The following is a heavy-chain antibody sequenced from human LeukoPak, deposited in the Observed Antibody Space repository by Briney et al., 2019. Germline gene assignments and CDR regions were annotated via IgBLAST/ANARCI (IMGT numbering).Heavy chain of an antibody. CDR3: ARARITGEEVGLDY. Sequence: ASVKVSCKASGYTLSSYAINWVRQAPGQGLEWMGWISGYNGHTNYARKFQGRVTMTTDTSTTTAYMELRSLRSDDTAVYYCARARITGEEVGLDYWGQGTLVTVSS. V-gene: IGHV1-18*01. J-gene: IGHJ4*02. CDR2: ISGYNGHT. D-gene: IGHD1-20*01. CDR1: GYTLSSYA.